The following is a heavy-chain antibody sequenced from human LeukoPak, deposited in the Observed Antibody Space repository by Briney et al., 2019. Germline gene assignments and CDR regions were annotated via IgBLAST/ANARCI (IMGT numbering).Heavy chain of an antibody. CDR3: ARSGGGMGITIFGVVLPSGYYYYMDV. CDR1: GYTFTGYY. D-gene: IGHD3-3*01. V-gene: IGHV1-2*02. J-gene: IGHJ6*03. Sequence: ASVKVSCKASGYTFTGYYMHWVRQAPGQGLEWMGWINPNSGGTNYAQKFQGRVTMTRDTSITTAYMELSRLRSDDTAVYYCARSGGGMGITIFGVVLPSGYYYYMDVWGKGTTVTVSS. CDR2: INPNSGGT.